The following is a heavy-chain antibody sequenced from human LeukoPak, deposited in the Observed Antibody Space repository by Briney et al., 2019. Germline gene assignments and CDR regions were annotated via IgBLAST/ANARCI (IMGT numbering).Heavy chain of an antibody. Sequence: GGSLRLSCAASGFTFSSYSMNWVRQAPGKGLEWVSSISSSSSYIYYADSVKGRFTISRDNAENPLYLQMNSLRAEDTAVYYCARVYSSGWLVDYWGQGTLVTVSS. CDR1: GFTFSSYS. V-gene: IGHV3-21*01. J-gene: IGHJ4*02. CDR2: ISSSSSYI. D-gene: IGHD6-19*01. CDR3: ARVYSSGWLVDY.